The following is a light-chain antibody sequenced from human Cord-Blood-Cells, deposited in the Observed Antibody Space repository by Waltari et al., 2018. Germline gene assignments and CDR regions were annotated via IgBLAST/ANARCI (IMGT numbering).Light chain of an antibody. CDR1: SSDDGGYNY. CDR2: DVS. CDR3: SSYTSSSTLTV. V-gene: IGLV2-14*01. J-gene: IGLJ3*02. Sequence: QSALTQPASVSGPPGQPITISCTGTSSDDGGYNYVSWYQQHPGKAPKLMIYDVSNRPSGVSNRFSGSKSGNTASLTISGLQAEDEADYYCSSYTSSSTLTVFGGGTKLTVL.